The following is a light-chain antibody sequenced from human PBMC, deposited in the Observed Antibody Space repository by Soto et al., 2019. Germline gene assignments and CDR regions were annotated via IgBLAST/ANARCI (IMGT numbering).Light chain of an antibody. Sequence: QAVVTQPSSASGSPGQRVTISCSGSSSNIGNNFVKWYQQFPGTAPKLLIYSNNQRPSGVPDRFSGSKSGTSASLAISGLQSEDEADYYCASWDDSLNGYVFGTGTKVTVL. CDR3: ASWDDSLNGYV. V-gene: IGLV1-44*01. CDR1: SSNIGNNF. CDR2: SNN. J-gene: IGLJ1*01.